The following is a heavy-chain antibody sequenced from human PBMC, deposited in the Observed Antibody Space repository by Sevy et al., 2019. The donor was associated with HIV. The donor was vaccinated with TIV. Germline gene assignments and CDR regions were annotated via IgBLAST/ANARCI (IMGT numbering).Heavy chain of an antibody. D-gene: IGHD5-18*01. CDR3: ATDWIQLWSHYYYYGMDV. Sequence: GGSLRLSCVASGFTFSSYGMHWVRQAPGKGLEWVAFIRYDGSNKYYADSVKGRFTISRDNSKNTLYLQMNSLRAEDTAVYYCATDWIQLWSHYYYYGMDVWGQGTTVTVSS. CDR1: GFTFSSYG. V-gene: IGHV3-30*02. CDR2: IRYDGSNK. J-gene: IGHJ6*02.